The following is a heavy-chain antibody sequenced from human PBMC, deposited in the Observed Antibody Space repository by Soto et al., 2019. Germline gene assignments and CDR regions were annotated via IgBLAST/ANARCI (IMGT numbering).Heavy chain of an antibody. D-gene: IGHD6-19*01. Sequence: GSLRLSCAASGFTFSSYWMHWVRQAPGKGLEWVSSISGGGGTTYYADSVKGRFTISRDNSKNTLYLQMNSLRAEDTAVYYCAKGESIAVAISHFDYWGQGTLVTVSS. V-gene: IGHV3-23*01. CDR2: ISGGGGTT. J-gene: IGHJ4*02. CDR3: AKGESIAVAISHFDY. CDR1: GFTFSSYW.